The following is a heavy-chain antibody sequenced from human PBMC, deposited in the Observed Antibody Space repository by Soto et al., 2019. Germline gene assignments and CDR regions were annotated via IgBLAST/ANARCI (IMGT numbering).Heavy chain of an antibody. CDR3: ATDGQVWAVTPPRFDY. D-gene: IGHD3-10*01. CDR2: ISVRGGST. CDR1: GFTFSSYA. Sequence: PGGSLRLSCAASGFTFSSYAMSWVRQAPGKGLEWVSAISVRGGSTYYADSWKGRFTISRDNSKNTRYLQMNSLRVGDTAVYYVATDGQVWAVTPPRFDYWGQGTLVTVSS. J-gene: IGHJ4*02. V-gene: IGHV3-23*01.